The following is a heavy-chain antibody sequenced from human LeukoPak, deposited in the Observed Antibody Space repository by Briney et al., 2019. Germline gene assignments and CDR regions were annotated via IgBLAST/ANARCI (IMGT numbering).Heavy chain of an antibody. CDR3: ARHRSYYFDY. Sequence: SETLSLTCTVSGGSISGSSYYWGWIRQPPGKGLEWIGSIFYGGNTSYNPSLKSRVTISVDTSKNQFSLKVDSVTAADTAVFYCARHRSYYFDYWGQGMLVTVSS. V-gene: IGHV4-39*01. J-gene: IGHJ4*02. CDR1: GGSISGSSYY. D-gene: IGHD3-10*01. CDR2: IFYGGNT.